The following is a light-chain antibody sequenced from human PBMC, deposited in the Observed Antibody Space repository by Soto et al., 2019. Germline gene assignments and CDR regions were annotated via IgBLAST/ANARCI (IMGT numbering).Light chain of an antibody. V-gene: IGKV3-20*01. CDR2: AAS. J-gene: IGKJ3*01. CDR1: QTVTVNS. Sequence: EIVLTQSPGTLSLSPGEGATLSCRASQTVTVNSLAWYQQTPGQTPRLLIYAASTRATGIPDRFNGSGSGTDFVLTISRLEPEDFAMYYCQQYGESPFTFGPGTKVDIK. CDR3: QQYGESPFT.